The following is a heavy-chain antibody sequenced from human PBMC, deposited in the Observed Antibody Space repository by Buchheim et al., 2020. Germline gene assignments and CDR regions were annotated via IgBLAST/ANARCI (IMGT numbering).Heavy chain of an antibody. Sequence: QVFLQESGPGVVQPSATLSLTCDVSGATTSTHWWSWVRQPPGKGLEWIGEILRSGGTNYNPSLMCRVTFSMDRSRNRFSLQLSSVTAADTAVYYCARNADFCLDYWGQGAL. CDR3: ARNADFCLDY. V-gene: IGHV4-4*02. CDR1: GATTSTHW. J-gene: IGHJ4*02. CDR2: ILRSGGT. D-gene: IGHD2-2*01.